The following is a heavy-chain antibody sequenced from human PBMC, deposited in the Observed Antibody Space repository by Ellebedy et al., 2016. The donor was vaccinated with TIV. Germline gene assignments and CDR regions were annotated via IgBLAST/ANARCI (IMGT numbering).Heavy chain of an antibody. J-gene: IGHJ4*02. D-gene: IGHD3-10*01. CDR2: VYYSGST. Sequence: SETLSLTCTVSGGSISSYYWSWIRQPPGKGLEWIGYVYYSGSTNYNPSLKSRVTISRDTSKNQFSLKLSSVTAADTAVYYCARRPPTMVRGVIGGDYFDYWGQGTLVTVSS. V-gene: IGHV4-59*08. CDR3: ARRPPTMVRGVIGGDYFDY. CDR1: GGSISSYY.